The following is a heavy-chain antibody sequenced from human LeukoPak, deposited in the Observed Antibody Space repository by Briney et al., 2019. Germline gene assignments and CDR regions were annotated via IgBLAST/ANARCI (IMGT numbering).Heavy chain of an antibody. V-gene: IGHV1-69*04. CDR1: GDSFSSYG. J-gene: IGHJ5*02. D-gene: IGHD3-10*01. Sequence: GASVKVSCKASGDSFSSYGVNWVRQAPGQGLEWMGMIIPFLGITHYAQRFQGRVTIRADKSTSTADMELSSLRSEDTAVYYCARARRVRGVSPDYSWLDPWGQGTLVTVSS. CDR2: IIPFLGIT. CDR3: ARARRVRGVSPDYSWLDP.